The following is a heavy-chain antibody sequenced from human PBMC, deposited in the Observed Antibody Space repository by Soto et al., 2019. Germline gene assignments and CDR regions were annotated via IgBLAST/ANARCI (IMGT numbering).Heavy chain of an antibody. D-gene: IGHD3-3*01. V-gene: IGHV3-7*03. J-gene: IGHJ4*02. CDR3: ARDHNNLRPYDAFWSGYYTGFDY. CDR2: IKQDGSEK. CDR1: GFTFSSYW. Sequence: GWSLRLSCAAAGFTFSSYWMSWVRQAPGKGLEWVANIKQDGSEKYYVDSVKGRFTISRDNAKNSLYLQMNSLRAEDTAVYYRARDHNNLRPYDAFWSGYYTGFDYWGQGTLVAVS.